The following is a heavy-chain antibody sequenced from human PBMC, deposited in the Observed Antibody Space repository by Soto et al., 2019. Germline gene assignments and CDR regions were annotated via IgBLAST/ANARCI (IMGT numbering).Heavy chain of an antibody. CDR1: GFTFSSYG. V-gene: IGHV3-30*18. CDR2: ISYDGSNK. Sequence: PGGSLRLSCAASGFTFSSYGMHWVRQAPGKGLEWVAVISYDGSNKYYADSVKGRFTISRDNSKNTLYLQMNSLRAEDTAVYYCAKGEGDYYYYSMDVWGQGTTVTVSS. CDR3: AKGEGDYYYYSMDV. J-gene: IGHJ6*02.